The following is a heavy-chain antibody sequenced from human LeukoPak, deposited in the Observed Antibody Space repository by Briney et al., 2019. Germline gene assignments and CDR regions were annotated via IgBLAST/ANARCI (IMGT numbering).Heavy chain of an antibody. V-gene: IGHV4-59*08. D-gene: IGHD5-18*01. Sequence: PSETLSLTCTVSGGSISSYYWSWIRQPPGKGLEWIGYIYYSGSTNYNPSLKSRVTISVDTSKNQFSLKLSSVTAADTAVYYCARLLYSYGPNWFDPWGQGTLVTVSS. J-gene: IGHJ5*02. CDR2: IYYSGST. CDR1: GGSISSYY. CDR3: ARLLYSYGPNWFDP.